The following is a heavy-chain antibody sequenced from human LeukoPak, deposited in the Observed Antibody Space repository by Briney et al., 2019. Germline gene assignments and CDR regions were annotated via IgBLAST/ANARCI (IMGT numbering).Heavy chain of an antibody. CDR3: ARRAGSYSHSYDY. D-gene: IGHD2-15*01. V-gene: IGHV3-11*01. J-gene: IGHJ4*02. CDR1: GFIFSDYY. Sequence: GGSLRLSCDASGFIFSDYYMSWVRQAPGKGLEWISYISNPSSTRYYADSVKGRFTISKDNSKNTLYLQMNSLRAEDTAGYYCARRAGSYSHSYDYWGQGTLVTVSS. CDR2: ISNPSSTR.